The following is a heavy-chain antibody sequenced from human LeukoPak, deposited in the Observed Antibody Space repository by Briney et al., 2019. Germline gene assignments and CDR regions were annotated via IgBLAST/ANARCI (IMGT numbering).Heavy chain of an antibody. V-gene: IGHV3-23*01. CDR3: AKEDKGSSWTYYYYGMDV. D-gene: IGHD6-13*01. J-gene: IGHJ6*02. CDR2: ISGSGGST. Sequence: RGSLRLSCAASGFTFSSYEMNWVRQAPGKGLEWVSAISGSGGSTYYADSVKGRFTISRDNSKNTLYLQMNSLRAEDTAVYYCAKEDKGSSWTYYYYGMDVWGQGTTVTVSS. CDR1: GFTFSSYE.